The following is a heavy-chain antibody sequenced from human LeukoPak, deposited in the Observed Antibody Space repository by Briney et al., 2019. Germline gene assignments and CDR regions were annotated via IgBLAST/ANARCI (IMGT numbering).Heavy chain of an antibody. CDR1: GYTFTSYA. V-gene: IGHV7-4-1*04. CDR3: ARGPDYYDSSGWEN. D-gene: IGHD3-22*01. Sequence: ASVKVSCKASGYTFTSYAMNWVRQAPGQGLEWMGWINTNTGNPAYAQGFTGRFVFSLDTSVSMAYLQISSLKAEDTAVYYCARGPDYYDSSGWENWGQGTLVTVSS. CDR2: INTNTGNP. J-gene: IGHJ4*02.